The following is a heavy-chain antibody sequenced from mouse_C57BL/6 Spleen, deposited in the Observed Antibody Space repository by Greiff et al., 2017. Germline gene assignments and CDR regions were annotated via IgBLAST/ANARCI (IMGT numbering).Heavy chain of an antibody. CDR2: IYPGDGDT. V-gene: IGHV1-82*01. CDR1: GYAFSSSW. Sequence: QVQLKESGPELVKPGASVKISCKASGYAFSSSWMNWVKQRPGKGLEWIGRIYPGDGDTNYNGKVKGKATLTADKSSSTAYMQLSSLTSEDSAVYFCARAYYSNYDAMYYWGQGTSVTVAS. D-gene: IGHD2-5*01. J-gene: IGHJ4*01. CDR3: ARAYYSNYDAMYY.